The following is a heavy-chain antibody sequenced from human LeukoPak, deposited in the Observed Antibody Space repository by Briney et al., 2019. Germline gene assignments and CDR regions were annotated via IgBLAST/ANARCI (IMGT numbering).Heavy chain of an antibody. D-gene: IGHD5-18*01. V-gene: IGHV3-48*01. CDR1: GFTFSSYS. CDR3: ARARGYSYGYSDY. CDR2: ISSSSSII. J-gene: IGHJ4*02. Sequence: GGSLTLSCAVSGFTFSSYSMNWVRQAPGKGLEWVSYISSSSSIIDYADSVKGRFTISRDNAKNSLYLQMNSLRAEDTAVYYCARARGYSYGYSDYWGQGTLVTVSS.